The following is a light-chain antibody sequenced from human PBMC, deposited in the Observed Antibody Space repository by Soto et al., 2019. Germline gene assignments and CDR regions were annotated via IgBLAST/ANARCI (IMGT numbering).Light chain of an antibody. J-gene: IGKJ1*01. CDR1: QSVSSY. CDR2: DAS. V-gene: IGKV3-11*01. Sequence: EIVLTQSPATLSSSPGERATLSCRASQSVSSYLAWYQQKPGQAPRLLIYDASNRATGIPARFSGSGSGTDFTLTISSLEPEDFAVYYCQQGNNWLWTFDQGTKVEIK. CDR3: QQGNNWLWT.